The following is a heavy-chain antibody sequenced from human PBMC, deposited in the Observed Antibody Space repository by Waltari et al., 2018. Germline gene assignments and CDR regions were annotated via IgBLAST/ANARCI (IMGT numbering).Heavy chain of an antibody. CDR3: AKDGSNYYGSGSYDY. CDR1: GFTFSSYG. V-gene: IGHV3-30*02. Sequence: QVQLVESGGGVVQPGGSLRLSCAASGFTFSSYGMPWVRQAPGKGLEWVAFIRYDGSNKYYADSVKGRFTISRDNSKNTLYLQMNSLRAEDTAVYYCAKDGSNYYGSGSYDYWGQGTLVTVSS. CDR2: IRYDGSNK. J-gene: IGHJ4*02. D-gene: IGHD3-10*01.